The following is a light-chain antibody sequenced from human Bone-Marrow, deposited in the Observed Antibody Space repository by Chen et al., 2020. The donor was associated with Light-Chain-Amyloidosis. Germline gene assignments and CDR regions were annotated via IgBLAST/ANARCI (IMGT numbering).Light chain of an antibody. CDR1: NIGTTG. J-gene: IGLJ3*02. CDR2: DDR. V-gene: IGLV3-21*02. Sequence: SYVLTQLSSVSVAPGQTATIACGGNNIGTTGGHWYQQTPGQATLLVVYDDRDQPSGNPERLSCSNCRNEATLNISRVVAGDEGDYYCKVWEMCSDRQVLGWGTKLSFL. CDR3: KVWEMCSDRQV.